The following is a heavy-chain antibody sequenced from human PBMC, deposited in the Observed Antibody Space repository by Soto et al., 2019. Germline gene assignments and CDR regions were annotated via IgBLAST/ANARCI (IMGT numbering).Heavy chain of an antibody. J-gene: IGHJ6*03. V-gene: IGHV1-8*01. D-gene: IGHD6-6*01. CDR1: GYTFTRYD. Sequence: QVQLVQSGSEGKEPGASMKISCQASGYTFTRYDITWGRQATGQGLEWMGWMNPQTGNTAYAEKFQGRVTMTVSTAINTSYMVLSGLRSEGTSVYYCARLSEESSSSNYYYFYMDVWGKGSTVTVSS. CDR3: ARLSEESSSSNYYYFYMDV. CDR2: MNPQTGNT.